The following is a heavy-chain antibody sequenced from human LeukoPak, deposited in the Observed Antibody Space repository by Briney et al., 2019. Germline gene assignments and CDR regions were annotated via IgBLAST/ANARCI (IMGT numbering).Heavy chain of an antibody. CDR2: INSDGSTT. J-gene: IGHJ4*02. D-gene: IGHD3-3*01. CDR3: ATFWSGSDFDY. Sequence: GGSLRLSCAASGFTFSNYWMHWVRQAPGKGLVWVSRINSDGSTTSYADSVKGRFTISRDNAKNTLYLQMNSLRAEDTAVYYCATFWSGSDFDYWGQGTLVTVSS. V-gene: IGHV3-74*01. CDR1: GFTFSNYW.